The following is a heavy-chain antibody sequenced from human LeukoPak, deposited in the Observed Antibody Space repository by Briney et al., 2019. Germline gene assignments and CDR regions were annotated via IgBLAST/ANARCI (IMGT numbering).Heavy chain of an antibody. D-gene: IGHD2-2*01. CDR1: GYTFTSYD. CDR3: ARYCSSTSCYPFP. CDR2: MNPKSGNT. J-gene: IGHJ5*02. Sequence: ASVKVSCKASGYTFTSYDINWVRQATGQGLEWMGWMNPKSGNTGYAQKFQGRVTMTRNTSVSTAYMELSSLRSEDTAVYYCARYCSSTSCYPFPWGQGTLVTVSS. V-gene: IGHV1-8*01.